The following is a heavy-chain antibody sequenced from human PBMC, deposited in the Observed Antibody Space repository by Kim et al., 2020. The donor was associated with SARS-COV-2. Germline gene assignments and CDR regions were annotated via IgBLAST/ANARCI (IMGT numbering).Heavy chain of an antibody. CDR3: AKDDCSGGSCYWQYAFDI. J-gene: IGHJ3*02. CDR2: IWYDGSNK. D-gene: IGHD2-15*01. Sequence: GGSLRLSCAASGFTFSSYGMHWVRQAPGKGLEWVAVIWYDGSNKYYADSVKGRFTISRDNSKNTLYLQMNSLRAEDTAVYYCAKDDCSGGSCYWQYAFDIWGQGTMVTVSS. CDR1: GFTFSSYG. V-gene: IGHV3-33*06.